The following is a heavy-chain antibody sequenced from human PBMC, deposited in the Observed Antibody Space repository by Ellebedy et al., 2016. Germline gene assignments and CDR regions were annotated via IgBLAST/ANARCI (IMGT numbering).Heavy chain of an antibody. CDR2: IYYSGST. J-gene: IGHJ5*02. V-gene: IGHV4-31*03. D-gene: IGHD2-2*01. Sequence: SETLSLXXTVSGGSISSGGYYWSWIRQHPGKGLEWIGYIYYSGSTYYNPSLKSRVTISVDTSKNQFSLKLSSVTAADTAVYYCARVVVVDFWFNPWGQGTLVTVSS. CDR1: GGSISSGGYY. CDR3: ARVVVVDFWFNP.